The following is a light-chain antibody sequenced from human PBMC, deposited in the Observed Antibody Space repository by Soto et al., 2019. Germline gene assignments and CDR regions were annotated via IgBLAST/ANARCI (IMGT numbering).Light chain of an antibody. CDR1: QSISSN. V-gene: IGKV3-15*01. J-gene: IGKJ3*01. Sequence: EIVVTQSPATLSVSPGERATLSCRASQSISSNLAWYQQKPGQAPRLLIYGASTRATGIPARFSGSGSGTEFTLTISSLQTEDFAVYYCHHYNNWPPLFTSGPGTKVDIK. CDR2: GAS. CDR3: HHYNNWPPLFT.